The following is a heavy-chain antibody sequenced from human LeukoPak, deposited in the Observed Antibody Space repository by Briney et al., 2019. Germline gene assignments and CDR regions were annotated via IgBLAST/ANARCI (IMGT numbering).Heavy chain of an antibody. J-gene: IGHJ5*02. D-gene: IGHD3-10*01. CDR2: VFYTGSS. CDR1: GGSFSGYY. CDR3: ARAGPWQIAP. V-gene: IGHV4-59*01. Sequence: PSETLSLTCAVYGGSFSGYYWSWIRQPPGKGLEWIGHVFYTGSSTYNPSLKSRVTISVDRSKNQFFLRLTSVTAADTAMYFCARAGPWQIAPWGQGTLVTVSS.